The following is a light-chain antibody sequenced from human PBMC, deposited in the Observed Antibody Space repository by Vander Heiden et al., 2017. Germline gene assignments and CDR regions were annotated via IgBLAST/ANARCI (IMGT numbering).Light chain of an antibody. J-gene: IGKJ5*01. CDR3: MQTLQTPFT. CDR2: LSS. V-gene: IGKV2-28*01. CDR1: QGLLHGSEYNC. Sequence: DIVLTEFTLSRLVSPGEPASISCTPSQGLLHGSEYNCLEWYVQKPGQSPQLLIYLSSSRASGVPGRFSGSGSGTTFTLKISRVEAEDVGVYYCMQTLQTPFTFGQGTRLDIK.